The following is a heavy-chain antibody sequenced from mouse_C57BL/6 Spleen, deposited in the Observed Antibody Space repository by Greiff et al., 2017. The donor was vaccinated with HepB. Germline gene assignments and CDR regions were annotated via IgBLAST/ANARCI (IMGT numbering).Heavy chain of an antibody. CDR2: IWWDDDK. J-gene: IGHJ2*01. CDR1: GFSLSTFGMG. D-gene: IGHD1-1*01. CDR3: ARIARDLLLRGGNGYFDY. Sequence: QVQLKESGPGILQPSQTLSLTCSFSGFSLSTFGMGVGWIRQPSGKGLEWLAHIWWDDDKYYNPALKSRLTISKDTSKNQVFLKIANVDTADTATYYCARIARDLLLRGGNGYFDYWGQGTTLTVSS. V-gene: IGHV8-8*01.